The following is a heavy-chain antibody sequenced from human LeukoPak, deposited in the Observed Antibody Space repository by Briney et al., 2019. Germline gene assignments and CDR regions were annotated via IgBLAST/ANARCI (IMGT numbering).Heavy chain of an antibody. D-gene: IGHD3-22*01. CDR3: ARDRNYYDSSGLYY. Sequence: SVKVSCKASGGTCSSYAISWVRQAPGQGLEWMGGIIPIFGTANYAQKFQGRVTITTDESTSTAYMELSSLRSEDTAVYYCARDRNYYDSSGLYYWGQGTLVTVSS. CDR2: IIPIFGTA. CDR1: GGTCSSYA. J-gene: IGHJ4*02. V-gene: IGHV1-69*05.